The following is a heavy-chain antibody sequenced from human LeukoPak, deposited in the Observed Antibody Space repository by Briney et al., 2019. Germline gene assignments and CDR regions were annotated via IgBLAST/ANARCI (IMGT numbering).Heavy chain of an antibody. J-gene: IGHJ6*03. Sequence: GGSLRLSCAASGFTFSSYGLTWVRQAPGKGLEWVSGIGSIGGSTYYADSVKGRFTISRDNSKKTLYLQMNSLRAEDTAVYYCATYGSGLTYMDVWGKGTTVTVSS. CDR2: IGSIGGST. V-gene: IGHV3-23*01. CDR1: GFTFSSYG. CDR3: ATYGSGLTYMDV. D-gene: IGHD3-10*01.